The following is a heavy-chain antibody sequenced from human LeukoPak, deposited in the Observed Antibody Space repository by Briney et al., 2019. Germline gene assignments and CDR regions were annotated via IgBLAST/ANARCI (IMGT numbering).Heavy chain of an antibody. Sequence: GGSLRLSCAASESTLSSYWMAWVRQAPGKGLAWVANINQDGSEKYYVDSVKGRFTISRNNARNSLFLQMNSLRAEDTAIFYCARVNPLMAPGAFDIWGQGTMVAVSS. D-gene: IGHD2-8*01. CDR3: ARVNPLMAPGAFDI. CDR2: INQDGSEK. J-gene: IGHJ3*02. V-gene: IGHV3-7*01. CDR1: ESTLSSYW.